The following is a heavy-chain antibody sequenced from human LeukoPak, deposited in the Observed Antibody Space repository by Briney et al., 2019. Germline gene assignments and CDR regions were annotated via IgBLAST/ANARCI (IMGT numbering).Heavy chain of an antibody. CDR3: AGAVYYYDSSGYPDDAFDI. V-gene: IGHV3-30*02. Sequence: GGSLRLSCAASGFTFSSYGMHWVRQAPGKGLEWVAFIRYDGSNKYYAHSVKGRFTISRDNAKNPLHPQMNSLRAEDTAVYYCAGAVYYYDSSGYPDDAFDIWGQGTMVTVSS. CDR2: IRYDGSNK. CDR1: GFTFSSYG. J-gene: IGHJ3*02. D-gene: IGHD3-22*01.